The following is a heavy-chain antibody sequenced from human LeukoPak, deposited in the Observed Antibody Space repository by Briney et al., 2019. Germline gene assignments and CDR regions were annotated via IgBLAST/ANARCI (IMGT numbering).Heavy chain of an antibody. V-gene: IGHV4-4*07. J-gene: IGHJ4*02. CDR2: IYTSGTT. D-gene: IGHD6-6*01. Sequence: SETLSLTCTVSGGSLTTFFWSWIRQPAGKGLEWIGRIYTSGTTNYNPSLKSRVTMSVDTSKNQFSLNLASVTAADTAVYYCAREGTTRPLDYWGQGTLVTVSS. CDR3: AREGTTRPLDY. CDR1: GGSLTTFF.